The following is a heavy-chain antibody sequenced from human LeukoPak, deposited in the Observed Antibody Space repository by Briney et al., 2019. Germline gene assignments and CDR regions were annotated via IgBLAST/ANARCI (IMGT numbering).Heavy chain of an antibody. CDR1: GFTFSNYG. CDR2: ISYDGSNK. CDR3: AKDGYYYGSGSYNYYYMDV. Sequence: GGSLRLSRAASGFTFSNYGMHWVRQAPGKGLEWVAVISYDGSNKYYADSVKGRFTISRDNSKNTLYLQMNSLRAEDTAVYYCAKDGYYYGSGSYNYYYMDVWGKGTTVTISS. J-gene: IGHJ6*03. D-gene: IGHD3-10*01. V-gene: IGHV3-30*18.